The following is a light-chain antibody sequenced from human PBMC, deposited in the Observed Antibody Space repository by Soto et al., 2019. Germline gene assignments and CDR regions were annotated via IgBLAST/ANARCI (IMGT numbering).Light chain of an antibody. CDR2: DVS. V-gene: IGLV2-14*01. CDR3: SSYTRGSTPVL. J-gene: IGLJ2*01. CDR1: SSDVGGYNY. Sequence: QSALTQPASVSGSPGQSITISCTGTSSDVGGYNYVSWYQQHPGKAPKLMICDVSDRPSGVSNRFSGSKSGNTASLTISGLQAEDEADYYCSSYTRGSTPVLFGGGTQVTVL.